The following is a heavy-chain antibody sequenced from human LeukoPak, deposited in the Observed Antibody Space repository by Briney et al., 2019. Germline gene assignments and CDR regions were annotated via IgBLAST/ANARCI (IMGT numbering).Heavy chain of an antibody. Sequence: PSETLSLTCAVSGGSISSSNWWSWVRQPQGKGLEWIGEIYHSGSTNYNPSLKSRVTISVDKSKNQFSLKLSSVTAADTAVYYCARGGAVAGVPPFDDYWGQGTLVTVSS. CDR1: GGSISSSNW. J-gene: IGHJ4*02. CDR2: IYHSGST. V-gene: IGHV4-4*02. CDR3: ARGGAVAGVPPFDDY. D-gene: IGHD6-19*01.